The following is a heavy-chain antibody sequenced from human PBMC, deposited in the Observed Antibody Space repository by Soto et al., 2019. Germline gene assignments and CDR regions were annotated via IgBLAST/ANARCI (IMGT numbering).Heavy chain of an antibody. J-gene: IGHJ6*02. V-gene: IGHV4-59*01. CDR3: ARLPGIAAAGPRGYYYYYYGMDV. D-gene: IGHD6-13*01. CDR2: IYYSGST. Sequence: ASETLSLTCTVSGGSISSYYWSWIRQPPGKGLEWIGYIYYSGSTNYNPSLKSRVTISVDTSKNQFSLKLSSVTAADTAVYYCARLPGIAAAGPRGYYYYYYGMDVWGQGTTVTVSS. CDR1: GGSISSYY.